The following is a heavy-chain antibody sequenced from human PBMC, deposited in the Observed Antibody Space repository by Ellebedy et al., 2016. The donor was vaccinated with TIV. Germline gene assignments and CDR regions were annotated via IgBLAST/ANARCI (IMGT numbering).Heavy chain of an antibody. CDR3: AKSPSGGGILTGHLYLYYFDY. CDR2: INPNSGGT. J-gene: IGHJ4*02. CDR1: GYTFTGYY. Sequence: ASVKVSCXASGYTFTGYYVHWVRQAPGQGLEWMGWINPNSGGTNYAQKFQGKVTMTRDTSISTAYMELSRLRSDDTAVYYCAKSPSGGGILTGHLYLYYFDYWGQGTLVTVSS. V-gene: IGHV1-2*02. D-gene: IGHD3-9*01.